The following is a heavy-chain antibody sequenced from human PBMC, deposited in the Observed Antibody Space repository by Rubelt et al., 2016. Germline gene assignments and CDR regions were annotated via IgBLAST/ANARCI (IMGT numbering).Heavy chain of an antibody. J-gene: IGHJ4*02. CDR3: ARGNNYDLTPFDS. CDR2: ISRFYTL. Sequence: WVRQAPGKGLQCVSYISRFYTLYADSARGRFTLSTDNARSSLYLQMDSLRVDDTAVYYCARGNNYDLTPFDSWGQGTLVTVSS. V-gene: IGHV3-11*03. D-gene: IGHD4-11*01.